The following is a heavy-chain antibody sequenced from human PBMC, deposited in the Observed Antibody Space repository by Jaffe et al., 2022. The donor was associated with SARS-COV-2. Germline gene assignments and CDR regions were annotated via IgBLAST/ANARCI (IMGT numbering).Heavy chain of an antibody. Sequence: QLQLQESGPGLVKPSETLSLTCTVSGGSITSSSYFWGWIRQPPGKGLEWIGTIYYSGSTYYNPSLKSRVSISVDTSKNQFSLKLSSVTAADTAVYYCARTRVGGKKYRSFDYWGQGTLVTVSS. CDR3: ARTRVGGKKYRSFDY. CDR2: IYYSGST. V-gene: IGHV4-39*01. D-gene: IGHD3-16*01. J-gene: IGHJ4*02. CDR1: GGSITSSSYF.